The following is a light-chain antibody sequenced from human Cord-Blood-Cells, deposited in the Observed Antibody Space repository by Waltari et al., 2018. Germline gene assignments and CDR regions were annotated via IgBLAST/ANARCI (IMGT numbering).Light chain of an antibody. CDR2: EVS. CDR3: CSYAGSSTPR. CDR1: SSDVGSYNL. Sequence: QSALTQPASVSGSPGQSITISCTGTSSDVGSYNLVSWYQQHPGKAPKRMIYEVSKRPSGVSNRFSGSKSGNTASLTISGLQAEDEADYYCCSYAGSSTPRFGGGTKLTVL. J-gene: IGLJ3*02. V-gene: IGLV2-23*02.